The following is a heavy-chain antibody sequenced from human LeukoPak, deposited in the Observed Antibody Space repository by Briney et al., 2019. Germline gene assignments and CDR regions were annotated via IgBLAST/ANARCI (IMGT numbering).Heavy chain of an antibody. CDR1: GGSFSGYY. CDR3: ATSVAGLFNY. CDR2: INHSGST. J-gene: IGHJ4*02. V-gene: IGHV4-34*01. Sequence: SETLSLTCAVYGGSFSGYYWSWIRQPPGKGLEWIGEINHSGSTNYNPSLKSRVTISVDTSKKQFSLKLRSMTAADTAVYYCATSVAGLFNYWGQGTLVTVSS.